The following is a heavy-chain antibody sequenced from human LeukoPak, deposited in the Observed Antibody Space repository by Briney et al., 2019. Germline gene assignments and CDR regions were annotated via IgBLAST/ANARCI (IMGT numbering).Heavy chain of an antibody. Sequence: ASAKVSCKASGYNFTTYGISWVRQAPGQGLEWMGWISVHNGNTKYAQKLQGRVTMTTDTSTTTAYMELRSLRSDDTAVYYCARDRSIVAADHFDYWGQGTLVTVSS. J-gene: IGHJ4*02. V-gene: IGHV1-18*04. CDR3: ARDRSIVAADHFDY. CDR1: GYNFTTYG. D-gene: IGHD6-13*01. CDR2: ISVHNGNT.